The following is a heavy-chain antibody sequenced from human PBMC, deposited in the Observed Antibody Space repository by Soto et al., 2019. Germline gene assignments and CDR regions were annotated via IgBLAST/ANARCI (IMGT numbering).Heavy chain of an antibody. J-gene: IGHJ4*02. Sequence: HLQLQVSGPGVVKPSETLSLTCTVSGGSISSSSYYWGGIRQPPGKGLVWVGSFYYSGNTYYNPSLKRRVTMSVDTSKNRFTRRLRCFTAANTAVYYCARHAGGYRGYDWVDSWGQGTLVTVSS. D-gene: IGHD5-12*01. CDR2: FYYSGNT. V-gene: IGHV4-39*01. CDR1: GGSISSSSYY. CDR3: ARHAGGYRGYDWVDS.